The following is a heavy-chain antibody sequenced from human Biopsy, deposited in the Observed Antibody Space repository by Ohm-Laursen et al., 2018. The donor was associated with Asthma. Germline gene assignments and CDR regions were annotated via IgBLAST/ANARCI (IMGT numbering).Heavy chain of an antibody. D-gene: IGHD2-21*02. CDR3: ARGGLHYYEYYGMDV. V-gene: IGHV3-30*04. Sequence: SLRLSCTASGFTFDNYTMHWVRQAPGKGLEWVTIISYDGRNTYYADSVGGRFTISRDNSKNTLFLQMSSLRPEDTAVYYCARGGLHYYEYYGMDVWGQGTTVTVSS. J-gene: IGHJ6*02. CDR2: ISYDGRNT. CDR1: GFTFDNYT.